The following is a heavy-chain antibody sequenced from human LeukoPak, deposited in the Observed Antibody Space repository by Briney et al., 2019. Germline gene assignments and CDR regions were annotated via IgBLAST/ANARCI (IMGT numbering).Heavy chain of an antibody. Sequence: PGGSLRLSCAASGFTFSSYAMGWVRQAPGKGLEWVSAISGSGGGTYYADSVKGRFTISRDNSKNTLYLQMNSPRAEDTAVYYCAKYCSSWYYFDYWGQGPLVTVSS. CDR1: GFTFSSYA. CDR2: ISGSGGGT. V-gene: IGHV3-23*01. J-gene: IGHJ4*02. D-gene: IGHD6-13*01. CDR3: AKYCSSWYYFDY.